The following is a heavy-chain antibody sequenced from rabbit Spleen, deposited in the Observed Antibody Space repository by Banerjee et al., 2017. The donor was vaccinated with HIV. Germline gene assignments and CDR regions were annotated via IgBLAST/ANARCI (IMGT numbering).Heavy chain of an antibody. V-gene: IGHV1S45*01. CDR3: ARDTSSSFSSYGMDL. J-gene: IGHJ6*01. CDR2: IDAGSSGFT. CDR1: GFSFSGSSY. Sequence: QEQLVESGGGLVKPEGSLKLSCTASGFSFSGSSYMCWVRQAPGKGLEWIACIDAGSSGFTYFASWAKGRFTISKTSSTTVTLQMTSLTAADTATYFCARDTSSSFSSYGMDLWGPGTLVTVS. D-gene: IGHD1-1*01.